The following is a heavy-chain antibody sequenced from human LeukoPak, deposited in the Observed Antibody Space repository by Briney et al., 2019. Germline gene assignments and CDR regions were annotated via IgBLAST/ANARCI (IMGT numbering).Heavy chain of an antibody. CDR2: INHSGST. Sequence: PSETLSLTCAVYGGSFSGYYWSWIRQPPGKGLEWIGEINHSGSTNYNPSLKSRVTISVDTSKNQFSLKLSSVTAADTAVYYCARARQVPAAIWSTNYYYYYGMDVWGQGTTVTVSS. CDR1: GGSFSGYY. CDR3: ARARQVPAAIWSTNYYYYYGMDV. J-gene: IGHJ6*02. V-gene: IGHV4-34*01. D-gene: IGHD2-2*01.